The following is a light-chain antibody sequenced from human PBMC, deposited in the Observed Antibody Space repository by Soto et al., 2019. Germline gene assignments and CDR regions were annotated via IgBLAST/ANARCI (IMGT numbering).Light chain of an antibody. V-gene: IGKV3-20*01. CDR1: QSVVSSH. J-gene: IGKJ1*01. CDR2: GVS. Sequence: EIVLTQSPGTLSLSPGERATLSCRASQSVVSSHLAWYQQKPGQAPRLLIYGVSSRATGIPDRFSGSGSGTDFTLSISGLVPEDFEVYYCQQYEIAPKTFGQGTKVEIK. CDR3: QQYEIAPKT.